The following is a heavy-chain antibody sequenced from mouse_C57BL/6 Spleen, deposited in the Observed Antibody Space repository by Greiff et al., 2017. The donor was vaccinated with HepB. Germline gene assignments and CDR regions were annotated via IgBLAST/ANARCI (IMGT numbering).Heavy chain of an antibody. D-gene: IGHD1-1*01. CDR2: IYPSDSET. J-gene: IGHJ3*01. Sequence: QVQLKQPGAELVRPGSSVKLSCKASGYTFTSYWMDWVKQRPGQGLEWIGNIYPSDSETHYNQKFKDKATLTVDKSSSTAYMQLSSLTSEDSAVYYCARGYGSSSFGYWGQGTLVTVSA. CDR1: GYTFTSYW. CDR3: ARGYGSSSFGY. V-gene: IGHV1-61*01.